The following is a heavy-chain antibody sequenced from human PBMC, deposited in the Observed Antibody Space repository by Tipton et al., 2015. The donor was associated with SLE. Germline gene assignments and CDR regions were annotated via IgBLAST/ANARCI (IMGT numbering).Heavy chain of an antibody. J-gene: IGHJ3*02. Sequence: QSGAEMKKPGASVKVSCKASGYTFTSYGISWVRQAPGQGLEWMGWISAYNGNTNYAQKLQGRVTMTTDTSTSTAYMELRSLRSDDTAVYYCARVGGVTIFGVVGNAFDIWGQGTMVTVSS. CDR2: ISAYNGNT. D-gene: IGHD3-3*01. CDR3: ARVGGVTIFGVVGNAFDI. CDR1: GYTFTSYG. V-gene: IGHV1-18*01.